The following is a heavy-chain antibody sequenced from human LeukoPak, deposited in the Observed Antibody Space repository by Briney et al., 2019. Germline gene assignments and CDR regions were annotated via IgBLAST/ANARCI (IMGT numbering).Heavy chain of an antibody. V-gene: IGHV4-59*11. Sequence: SETLSLTCTVAGGSISSHYWSWIRQPPGKGLEWIGYIYYSGSTNYNPSLKSRVTISVDTSKNQFSLKLSSVTAADTAVYYCARDGDIWGQGTTVTVSS. J-gene: IGHJ3*02. CDR3: ARDGDI. CDR2: IYYSGST. CDR1: GGSISSHY.